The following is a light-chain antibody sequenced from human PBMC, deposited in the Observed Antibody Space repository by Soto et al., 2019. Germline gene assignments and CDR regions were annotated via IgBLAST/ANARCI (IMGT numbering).Light chain of an antibody. CDR1: SSDVGGYNY. V-gene: IGLV2-14*01. CDR2: DVS. Sequence: QSVLTQPASVSGSPGQSITISCTGTSSDVGGYNYVSWYQQHPGKAPKLMIYDVSNRPSGFSNRFSGSKSGNMASLTISGLQAEDEADYYCSSYTSSSSVVFGGGTKLTVL. CDR3: SSYTSSSSVV. J-gene: IGLJ2*01.